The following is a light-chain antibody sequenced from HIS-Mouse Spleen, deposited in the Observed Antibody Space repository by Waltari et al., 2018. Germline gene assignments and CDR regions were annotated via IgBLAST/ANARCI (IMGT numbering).Light chain of an antibody. CDR2: EDS. CDR3: YSTDSSGNHRV. Sequence: SYELTQPPSVSVSPGQTARITCPGHALPKKYAYWYQQKSGQAPLLVIYEDSKRPSGIPERFSGSSSGTMATLTISGAQVEDEADYYCYSTDSSGNHRVFGGGTKLTVL. V-gene: IGLV3-10*01. CDR1: ALPKKY. J-gene: IGLJ2*01.